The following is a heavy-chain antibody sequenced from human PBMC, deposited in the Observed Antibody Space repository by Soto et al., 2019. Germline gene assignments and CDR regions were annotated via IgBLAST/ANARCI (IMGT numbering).Heavy chain of an antibody. CDR3: ARADYGADNRGV. Sequence: QVQLVESGGGVVQPGRSLRLSCAASGFTFRTFVMHWVRQSPGKGLEWVASILHDGSRQYYADSVKGRFTISRDNSENTLFLQMSSLGPEDTAVYYCARADYGADNRGVWGQGTLVSVSS. J-gene: IGHJ4*02. CDR2: ILHDGSRQ. V-gene: IGHV3-30-3*01. D-gene: IGHD2-21*02. CDR1: GFTFRTFV.